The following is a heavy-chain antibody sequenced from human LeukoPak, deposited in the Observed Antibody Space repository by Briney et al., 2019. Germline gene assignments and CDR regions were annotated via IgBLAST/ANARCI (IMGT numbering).Heavy chain of an antibody. Sequence: KPSETLSLTCTVSGGSINSYYWSWLRQPPGKGLEWIGYLYYSGSTNYRPSLKRRVTISVDTSTNQFSLKLSSVTAADTAVYYCARHENLYDSSPFDIWGQGTKVTVSS. CDR2: LYYSGST. CDR1: GGSINSYY. J-gene: IGHJ3*02. V-gene: IGHV4-59*08. D-gene: IGHD3-22*01. CDR3: ARHENLYDSSPFDI.